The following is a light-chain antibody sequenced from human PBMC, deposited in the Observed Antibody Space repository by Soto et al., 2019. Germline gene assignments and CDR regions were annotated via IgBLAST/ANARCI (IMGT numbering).Light chain of an antibody. CDR3: QSYDSSLSGSRV. CDR2: GNS. Sequence: QSVLPQPPSVSGAPGERVTICCTGSSSNIGAGYDVHWYQQLPGTAPKLLIYGNSNRPSGVPDRSSGSKSGTSASLAITGLQAEDEADYYCQSYDSSLSGSRVFGTVTKVTVL. V-gene: IGLV1-40*01. CDR1: SSNIGAGYD. J-gene: IGLJ1*01.